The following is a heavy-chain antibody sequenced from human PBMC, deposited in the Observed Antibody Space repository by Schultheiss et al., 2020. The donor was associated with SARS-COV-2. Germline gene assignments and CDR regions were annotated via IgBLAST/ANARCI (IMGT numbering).Heavy chain of an antibody. Sequence: ASVKVSCKASGYTFTGYYMHWVRQAPGQGLEWMGWISAYNGNTNYAQKLQGRVTMTRDTSTSTVYMELSSLRSEDTAVYYCATALRSGGSCYDHWGQGTLVTVSS. CDR3: ATALRSGGSCYDH. J-gene: IGHJ4*02. CDR1: GYTFTGYY. CDR2: ISAYNGNT. V-gene: IGHV1-18*04. D-gene: IGHD2-15*01.